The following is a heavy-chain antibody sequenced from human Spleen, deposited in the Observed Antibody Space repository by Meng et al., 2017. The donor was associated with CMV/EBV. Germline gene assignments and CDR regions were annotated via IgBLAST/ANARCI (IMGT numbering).Heavy chain of an antibody. CDR1: GGSFSGHY. J-gene: IGHJ4*02. D-gene: IGHD1-7*01. CDR2: INHSGST. Sequence: YGGSFSGHYWSLIRQPPGKGLEWIGEINHSGSTNYNPSLKSRVTISVDASKNEISLRLSYVTATDTAVYYCARDRPDWNYVVGFEIWGRGTLVTVSS. CDR3: ARDRPDWNYVVGFEI. V-gene: IGHV4-34*01.